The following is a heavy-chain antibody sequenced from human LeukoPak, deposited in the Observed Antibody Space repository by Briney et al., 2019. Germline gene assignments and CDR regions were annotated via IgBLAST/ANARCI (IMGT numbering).Heavy chain of an antibody. D-gene: IGHD6-13*01. Sequence: GGSLRLSCAASGFTFDDYAMHWVRQAPGKGLEWVSGISWNSGSIGYADSVKGRFTISRDNAKNSLYLQMNSLRAEDTALYYCAKGLRGSSSAYYFDYWGQGTLVTVSS. J-gene: IGHJ4*02. V-gene: IGHV3-9*01. CDR3: AKGLRGSSSAYYFDY. CDR1: GFTFDDYA. CDR2: ISWNSGSI.